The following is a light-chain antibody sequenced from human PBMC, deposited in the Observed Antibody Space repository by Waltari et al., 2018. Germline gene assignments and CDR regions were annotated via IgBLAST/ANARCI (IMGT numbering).Light chain of an antibody. V-gene: IGLV2-11*01. CDR3: CRYREV. J-gene: IGLJ2*01. CDR1: SSDVGGYNY. Sequence: QSALTQPRSVSGSPGQSVTISCTGTSSDVGGYNYVSWYQQHPGQAPKLMIYDVSKRPSGVAGLVSGGGPGTPASRTSAGRQGEDDADEYCCRYREVVDRRTKVTVL. CDR2: DVS.